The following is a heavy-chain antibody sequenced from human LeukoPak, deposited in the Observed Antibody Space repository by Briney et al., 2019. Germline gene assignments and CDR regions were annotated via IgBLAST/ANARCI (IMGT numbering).Heavy chain of an antibody. CDR2: MYYSGST. CDR1: GASISSYQ. V-gene: IGHV4-59*12. D-gene: IGHD3-10*01. CDR3: AGHDYYGSGSYR. Sequence: PSETLSLTCTVSGASISSYQWSWSRQPPGKGLELVGYMYYSGSTKYNPSLKTRVTISGDTSKNQFALKLASVTAADAAVYYCAGHDYYGSGSYRWGQGTLVTVSS. J-gene: IGHJ5*02.